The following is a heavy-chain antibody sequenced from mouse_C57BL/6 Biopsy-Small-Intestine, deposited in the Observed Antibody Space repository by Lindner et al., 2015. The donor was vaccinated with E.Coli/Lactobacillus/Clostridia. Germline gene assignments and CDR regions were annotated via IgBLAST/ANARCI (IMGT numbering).Heavy chain of an antibody. V-gene: IGHV1-18*01. Sequence: SVKVSCKVSGYTLTELSMHWVRQAPGKGLEWMGGFDPEDGETIYAQKFQGRVTMTEDTSTDTAYMELSSLRSEDTAVYYCATVVTYYYDSSGYYNYWGQGTLVTLSS. CDR3: ATVVTYYYDSSGYYNY. CDR1: GYTLTELS. J-gene: IGHJ4*01. CDR2: FDPEDGET. D-gene: IGHD1-1*01.